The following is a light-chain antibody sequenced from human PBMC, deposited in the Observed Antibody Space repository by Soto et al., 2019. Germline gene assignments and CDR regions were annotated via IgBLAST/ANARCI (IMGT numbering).Light chain of an antibody. CDR2: VAS. CDR1: QSINSY. J-gene: IGKJ4*01. Sequence: DIQMTQSPSSLSASVGDRVTITCRASQSINSYLNWYQQRPGQAPKLLIYVASSLQSGVPSRFSGSGSGTDFTLTVSSLQPEDSAIYYCQQSYSVPLTFGGGTKVEVK. V-gene: IGKV1-39*01. CDR3: QQSYSVPLT.